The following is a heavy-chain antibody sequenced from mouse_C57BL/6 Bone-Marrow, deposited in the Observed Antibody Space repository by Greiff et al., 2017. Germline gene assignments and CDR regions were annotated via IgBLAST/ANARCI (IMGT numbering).Heavy chain of an antibody. CDR1: GYTFTSYW. J-gene: IGHJ2*01. V-gene: IGHV1-64*01. D-gene: IGHD1-1*01. Sequence: QVQLQQPGAELVKPGASVKLSCKASGYTFTSYWMHWVKQRPGQGLEWIGMLHPNSGSTNYTEKFKSKATLTVDKSSSTAYMQRSSLTSEDSAVYYCARGITTVVATRYYFDYWGQGTTLTVSA. CDR3: ARGITTVVATRYYFDY. CDR2: LHPNSGST.